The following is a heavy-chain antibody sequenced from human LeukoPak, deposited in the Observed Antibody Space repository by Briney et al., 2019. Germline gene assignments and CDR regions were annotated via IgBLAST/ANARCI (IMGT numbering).Heavy chain of an antibody. Sequence: GGSLRLSCAAPGFTFSSYWMSWVRQAPGKGLEWVANIKQDGSEKYYVDSVKGRFTISRDNAKNSLYLQMNSLRAEDTAVYYCARGGLLEWLMYYYYYGMDVWGQGTTVIVSS. CDR3: ARGGLLEWLMYYYYYGMDV. D-gene: IGHD3-3*01. V-gene: IGHV3-7*03. CDR1: GFTFSSYW. J-gene: IGHJ6*02. CDR2: IKQDGSEK.